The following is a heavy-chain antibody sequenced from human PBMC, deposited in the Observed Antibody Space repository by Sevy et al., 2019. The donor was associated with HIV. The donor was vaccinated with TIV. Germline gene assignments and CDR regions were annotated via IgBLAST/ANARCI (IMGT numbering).Heavy chain of an antibody. CDR1: GFTFSDYY. J-gene: IGHJ5*02. Sequence: GGSLRLPCAASGFTFSDYYMSWIRQAPGRGLEWVSYISISGSTSYDADLVKGRFTISRDNAKNSLYLQMNSLRAEDTAVYYCAREFGSCSGGSCQTYHWGQGTLVTVSS. V-gene: IGHV3-11*01. CDR2: ISISGSTS. D-gene: IGHD2-15*01. CDR3: AREFGSCSGGSCQTYH.